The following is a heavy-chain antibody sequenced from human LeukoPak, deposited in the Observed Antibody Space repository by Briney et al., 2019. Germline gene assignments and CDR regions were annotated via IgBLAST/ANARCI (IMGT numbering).Heavy chain of an antibody. CDR2: IAVDDTK. Sequence: GGSLRLSCAASGFTFSSYSMNWVRQAPEKGLEWVSFIAVDDTKYYADSVKGRFTISRDSAKNSLYLQMNSLRAEDTAVYYCASSLSLWANYRCHWGRGTLVTVSS. CDR3: ASSLSLWANYRCH. CDR1: GFTFSSYS. D-gene: IGHD3-16*02. V-gene: IGHV3-48*04. J-gene: IGHJ4*02.